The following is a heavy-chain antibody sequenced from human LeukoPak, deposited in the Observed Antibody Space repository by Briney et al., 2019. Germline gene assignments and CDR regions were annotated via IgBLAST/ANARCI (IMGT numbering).Heavy chain of an antibody. Sequence: GASVKVSCKASGYTFTGYGISWVRQAPGQGLEWMGWISAYNGNTNYAQKLQGRVTMTTDTSTSTAYMELRSLRSDDTAVYYCARGKPTLGYNWFDPWGQGTLVTVSS. J-gene: IGHJ5*02. CDR2: ISAYNGNT. D-gene: IGHD3-16*01. V-gene: IGHV1-18*01. CDR3: ARGKPTLGYNWFDP. CDR1: GYTFTGYG.